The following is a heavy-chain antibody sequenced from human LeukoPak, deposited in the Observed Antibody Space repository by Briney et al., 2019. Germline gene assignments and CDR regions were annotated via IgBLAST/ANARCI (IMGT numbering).Heavy chain of an antibody. Sequence: SETLSLTCTVSGGSISSGGYYWSWIRQPPGKGLEWIGYIYHSGSTYYNPSLKSRVTISVDRSKNQFSLKLSSVTAADTAVYYCARDLPLTMVRGVIPDDYWGQGTLVTVSS. J-gene: IGHJ4*02. CDR3: ARDLPLTMVRGVIPDDY. CDR1: GGSISSGGYY. CDR2: IYHSGST. D-gene: IGHD3-10*01. V-gene: IGHV4-30-2*01.